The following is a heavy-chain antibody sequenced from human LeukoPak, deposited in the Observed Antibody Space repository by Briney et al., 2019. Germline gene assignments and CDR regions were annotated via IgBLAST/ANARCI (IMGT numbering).Heavy chain of an antibody. V-gene: IGHV3-21*01. D-gene: IGHD3-10*01. CDR2: ISSSSSYI. CDR3: ARDTVYGSGRTLSVDYFDY. CDR1: GFTFSSYS. Sequence: PGGSLRLSCAASGFTFSSYSMNWVRQAPGKGLEWVSSISSSSSYIYYADSVKGRFTISRDNSKSTQFLQMNSLRPEDTAVYYCARDTVYGSGRTLSVDYFDYWGLGTLVIVSS. J-gene: IGHJ4*02.